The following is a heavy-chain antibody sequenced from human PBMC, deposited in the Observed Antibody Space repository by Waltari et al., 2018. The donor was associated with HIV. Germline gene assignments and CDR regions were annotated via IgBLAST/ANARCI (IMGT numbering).Heavy chain of an antibody. CDR2: IWYDGSNK. V-gene: IGHV3-33*01. J-gene: IGHJ4*02. CDR3: AREGHYYGSGRFGGDY. Sequence: VRMVESGGGVVQPGRSLELSCAASGFTFSTTGIHWVRQAPGKGLEWVAGIWYDGSNKYYADSVKGRLTISRDNSKNTVYLQINRLRAEDTAVYYCAREGHYYGSGRFGGDYWGQGTLVTVSS. D-gene: IGHD3-10*01. CDR1: GFTFSTTG.